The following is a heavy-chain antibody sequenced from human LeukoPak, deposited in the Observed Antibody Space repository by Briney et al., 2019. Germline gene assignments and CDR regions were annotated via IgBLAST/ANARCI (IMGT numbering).Heavy chain of an antibody. Sequence: GGSLRLSCAASGFTFSNAWMSWVRQAPGKGLEWVGRIKSKTDGGTTDYAEPVKGRFTISRDDSKNTLYLQMNSLKTEDTAVYYCTTDSRYNWKYPRSDYWGQGTLVTVSS. D-gene: IGHD1-7*01. CDR1: GFTFSNAW. J-gene: IGHJ4*02. CDR3: TTDSRYNWKYPRSDY. CDR2: IKSKTDGGTT. V-gene: IGHV3-15*01.